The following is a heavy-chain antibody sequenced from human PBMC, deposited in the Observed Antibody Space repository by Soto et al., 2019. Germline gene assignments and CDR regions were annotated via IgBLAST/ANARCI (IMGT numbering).Heavy chain of an antibody. V-gene: IGHV5-51*01. Sequence: ESLKISCKGSGYSFTSYWIGWVRQMPGKGLEWMGIIYPGDSDTRYSPSFQGQVTISADKSISTAYLQWSSLKASDTAMYYCARGSSSWYYYYGMGVWGQGTTVTVSS. CDR2: IYPGDSDT. J-gene: IGHJ6*02. D-gene: IGHD6-13*01. CDR3: ARGSSSWYYYYGMGV. CDR1: GYSFTSYW.